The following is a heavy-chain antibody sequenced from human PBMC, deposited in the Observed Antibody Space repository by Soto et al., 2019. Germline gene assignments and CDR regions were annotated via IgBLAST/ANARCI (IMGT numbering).Heavy chain of an antibody. V-gene: IGHV3-23*01. CDR2: ISGSGGST. Sequence: GGSLRLSCAASGFTFSSYAMSWVRQAPGKGLEWVSAISGSGGSTYYADSVKGRFTISRDNSKNTLYLQMNSLRAEDTAVYSGATRLLGVRGVIQPSAFDFWGQGTLVTVSS. J-gene: IGHJ4*02. CDR1: GFTFSSYA. D-gene: IGHD3-10*01. CDR3: ATRLLGVRGVIQPSAFDF.